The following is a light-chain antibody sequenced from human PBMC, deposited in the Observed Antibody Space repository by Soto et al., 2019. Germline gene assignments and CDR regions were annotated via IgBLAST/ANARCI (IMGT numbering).Light chain of an antibody. J-gene: IGKJ5*01. Sequence: EVVMTQFPATLSVSPLGRSTLSCSASQSVWSNLAWYQQIPGQPPRLLIYDSTNRAAGIPARFSGSRSGTDFTLTISSVEPEDFAMYYCHQRNQFGQGTRLEIK. CDR3: HQRNQ. CDR2: DST. V-gene: IGKV3D-11*03. CDR1: QSVWSN.